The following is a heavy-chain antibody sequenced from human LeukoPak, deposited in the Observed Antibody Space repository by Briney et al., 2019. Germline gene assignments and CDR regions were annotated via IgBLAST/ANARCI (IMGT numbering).Heavy chain of an antibody. D-gene: IGHD6-13*01. CDR3: ARALAAQQLVHDWFDP. V-gene: IGHV3-11*01. Sequence: GGSLRLSCAASGFTFSDYYMSWIRQAPGKGLEWVSYISSSGSTIYYADSVKGRFTISRDNAKNSLYLQMNSLRAEDTAVYYCARALAAQQLVHDWFDPWGQGTLDTVSS. CDR2: ISSSGSTI. J-gene: IGHJ5*02. CDR1: GFTFSDYY.